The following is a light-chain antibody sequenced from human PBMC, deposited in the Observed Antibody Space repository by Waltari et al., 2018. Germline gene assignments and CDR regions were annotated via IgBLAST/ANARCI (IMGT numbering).Light chain of an antibody. CDR1: GSNIGAGYD. V-gene: IGLV1-40*01. Sequence: QSALTQPPSVSGAPGQRITISCTGSGSNIGAGYDVHWYQQFPGTAPKRLLYGTNNRPSGVPDRFFGSKTGTSASMAITGLQADEEADYYCQSYDRSLSVVFGGGTKLTVL. CDR3: QSYDRSLSVV. J-gene: IGLJ2*01. CDR2: GTN.